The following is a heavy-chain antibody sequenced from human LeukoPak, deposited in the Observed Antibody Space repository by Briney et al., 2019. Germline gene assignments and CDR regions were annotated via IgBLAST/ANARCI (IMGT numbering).Heavy chain of an antibody. D-gene: IGHD6-13*01. CDR3: ARSPTAAGTPYFDY. CDR1: GFTFSDYY. V-gene: IGHV4-38-2*01. J-gene: IGHJ4*02. CDR2: IYYSGST. Sequence: LRLSCAASGFTFSDYYMSWIRQAPGKGLEWIGSIYYSGSTYYNPSLKSRVTISVDTSKNQFSLKLSSVTAADTAVYYCARSPTAAGTPYFDYWGQGTLVTVSS.